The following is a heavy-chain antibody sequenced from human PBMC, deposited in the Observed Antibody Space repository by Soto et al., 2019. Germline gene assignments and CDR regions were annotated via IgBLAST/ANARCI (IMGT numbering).Heavy chain of an antibody. J-gene: IGHJ3*02. CDR2: IYYSGST. V-gene: IGHV4-31*03. Sequence: SETLSLTCTVSGGSISSGGYYWSWIRQHPGKGLEWIGYIYYSGSTYYNPSLKSRVTISVDTSKNQFSLKLSSVTAADTAVYYCAIGNYDSSFYAFDIWGQGTMVTVSS. D-gene: IGHD3-22*01. CDR3: AIGNYDSSFYAFDI. CDR1: GGSISSGGYY.